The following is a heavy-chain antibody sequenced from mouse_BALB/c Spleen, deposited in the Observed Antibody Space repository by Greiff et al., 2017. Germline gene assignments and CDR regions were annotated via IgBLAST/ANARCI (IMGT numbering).Heavy chain of an antibody. CDR3: ARSTMITTGDY. V-gene: IGHV1-87*01. D-gene: IGHD2-4*01. J-gene: IGHJ2*01. Sequence: VQLHQSGAELMKPGASVKISCKASGYTFTSYWMQWVKQRPGQGLEWIGAIYPGDGDTRYTQKFKGKATLTADKSSSTAYMQLSSLASEDSAVYYCARSTMITTGDYWGQGTTLTVSS. CDR1: GYTFTSYW. CDR2: IYPGDGDT.